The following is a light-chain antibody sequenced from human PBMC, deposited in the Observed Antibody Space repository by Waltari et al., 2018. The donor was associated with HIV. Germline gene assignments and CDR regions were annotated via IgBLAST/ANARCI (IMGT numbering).Light chain of an antibody. CDR3: QSYDSSLSGWV. CDR1: SSNIGSGYD. J-gene: IGLJ3*02. Sequence: QSVLTQPPSVSGAPGQRVTISFSGGSSNIGSGYDVHVYQQFPGTAPKVLIYANTNRPSGVPDRFSGSKSGYSASLVITGLQAEDDADYYCQSYDSSLSGWVFGGGTKLTVL. V-gene: IGLV1-40*01. CDR2: ANT.